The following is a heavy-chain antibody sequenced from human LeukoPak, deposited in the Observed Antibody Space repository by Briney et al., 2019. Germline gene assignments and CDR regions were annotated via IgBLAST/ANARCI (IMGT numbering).Heavy chain of an antibody. Sequence: ASVKVSCKTSGFTLIAHYMHWVRQAPGQGLEWMGWINLDTGGTKFAQNFQGRVTMTRDTSISTSYMELSSLSSDDTAVYYCARVTLESVYCGRDCYSLWGQGTLVTVSS. V-gene: IGHV1-2*02. CDR3: ARVTLESVYCGRDCYSL. CDR1: GFTLIAHY. J-gene: IGHJ4*02. D-gene: IGHD2-21*02. CDR2: INLDTGGT.